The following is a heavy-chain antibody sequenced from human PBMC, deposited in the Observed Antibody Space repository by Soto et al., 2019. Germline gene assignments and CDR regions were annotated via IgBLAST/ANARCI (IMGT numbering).Heavy chain of an antibody. Sequence: QVQLVQSGAEVKKPGASVKVSCKASGYTFNNYGISWVRQAPGQGLEWMGWIGPYNGNTDHAQNLQGRVTMTTDTFNNTAYMGLRCLRSGDTALYYCARCYCSVGSSYTCWHFDLWGRGTLVTVSS. CDR2: IGPYNGNT. D-gene: IGHD2-15*01. V-gene: IGHV1-18*01. CDR1: GYTFNNYG. CDR3: ARCYCSVGSSYTCWHFDL. J-gene: IGHJ2*01.